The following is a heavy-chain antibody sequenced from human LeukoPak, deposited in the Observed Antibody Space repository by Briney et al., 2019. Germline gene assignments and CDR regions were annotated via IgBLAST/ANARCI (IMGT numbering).Heavy chain of an antibody. Sequence: GGSPRLSCAAPGFTFSRYSMNWVRQAPGKGLEWVSYITSSSSSIYYADSVRGRFTISRDNAENSLYLQMNSLRAEDTAVYYCARGLQQLVRGFNYYFMDVWGKGTTVTVSS. D-gene: IGHD6-13*01. CDR1: GFTFSRYS. CDR2: ITSSSSSI. J-gene: IGHJ6*03. CDR3: ARGLQQLVRGFNYYFMDV. V-gene: IGHV3-48*01.